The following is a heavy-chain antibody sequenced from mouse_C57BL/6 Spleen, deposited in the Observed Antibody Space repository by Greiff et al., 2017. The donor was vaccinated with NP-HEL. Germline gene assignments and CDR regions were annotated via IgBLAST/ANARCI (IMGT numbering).Heavy chain of an antibody. CDR1: GYSFTDYN. Sequence: EVQLQESGPELVKPGASVKISCKASGYSFTDYNMNWVKQSNGKSLEWIGVINPNYGTTSYNQKFKGKATLTVDQSSSTAYMQLNSLTSEDAAVYYGARSDYYYGSSYDFDYWGQGTTLTVSS. CDR2: INPNYGTT. D-gene: IGHD1-1*01. V-gene: IGHV1-39*01. J-gene: IGHJ2*01. CDR3: ARSDYYYGSSYDFDY.